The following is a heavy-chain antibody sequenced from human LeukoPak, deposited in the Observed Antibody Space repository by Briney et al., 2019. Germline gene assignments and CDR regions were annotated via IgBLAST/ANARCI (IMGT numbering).Heavy chain of an antibody. CDR2: ISNDGNEK. CDR3: VRVGGYTGGWTYGAGDY. V-gene: IGHV3-30*04. CDR1: GFTFSAYV. Sequence: PGRSLRLSCEASGFTFSAYVMHWVRQAPGKGLECVAVISNDGNEKYYADSVKGRFSISRDNSKNTLYLQMSSLRTEDTAVYYCVRVGGYTGGWTYGAGDYWGQGTLVTVSS. J-gene: IGHJ4*01. D-gene: IGHD2-8*02.